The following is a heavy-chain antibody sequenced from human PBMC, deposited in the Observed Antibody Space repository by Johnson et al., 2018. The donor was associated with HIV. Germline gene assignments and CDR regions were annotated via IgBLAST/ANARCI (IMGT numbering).Heavy chain of an antibody. CDR2: LRQDGGEK. D-gene: IGHD2-21*01. Sequence: VQLVESGGGLVQPGGSLRLSCAASGFTFSSYGMSWVRQAPGKGLEWVASLRQDGGEKYYVDSVKGRFTISRDNAKNSLYLQMNSLRAEDTAVYYCTRSQGSGEGAFDIWGQGTMVTVSS. J-gene: IGHJ3*02. CDR1: GFTFSSYG. V-gene: IGHV3-7*03. CDR3: TRSQGSGEGAFDI.